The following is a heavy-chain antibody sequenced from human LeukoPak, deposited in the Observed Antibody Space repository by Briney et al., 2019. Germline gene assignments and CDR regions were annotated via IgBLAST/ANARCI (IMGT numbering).Heavy chain of an antibody. D-gene: IGHD1-26*01. J-gene: IGHJ4*02. Sequence: GESLKISCQGFAYSFSTYWIAWVRQMPGKGLEWMGSVYPDDSDTAYSPSFQGQVTISADKSISTAYLQWSSLKASDTAMYYCARDSGSYSDFWGQGTLVTVSS. CDR2: VYPDDSDT. V-gene: IGHV5-51*01. CDR1: AYSFSTYW. CDR3: ARDSGSYSDF.